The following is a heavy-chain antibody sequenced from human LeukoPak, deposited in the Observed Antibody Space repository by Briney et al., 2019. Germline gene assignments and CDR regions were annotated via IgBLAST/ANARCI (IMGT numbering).Heavy chain of an antibody. CDR3: ARRTVTTNADAFDI. CDR1: GYSISSGYY. V-gene: IGHV4-38-2*01. J-gene: IGHJ3*02. D-gene: IGHD4-17*01. Sequence: PSETLSLTCAVSGYSISSGYYWGWIRQPPGKGLEWIGSIYHSGSTYYNPSLKSRVTISVDTSKNQFSLKPSSVTAADTAVYYCARRTVTTNADAFDIWGQGTMVTVSS. CDR2: IYHSGST.